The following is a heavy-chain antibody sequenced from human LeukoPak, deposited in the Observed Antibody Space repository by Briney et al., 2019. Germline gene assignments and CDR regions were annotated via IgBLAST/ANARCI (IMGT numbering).Heavy chain of an antibody. V-gene: IGHV4-34*01. CDR3: ARAGLMMYAR. J-gene: IGHJ4*02. CDR1: GGSFSGYY. D-gene: IGHD2-8*01. Sequence: SETLSLTCAVYGGSFSGYYWSWIRQPPGKGLEWIGEINHSGSTNYNPSLKSRVTISVDTSKNQFSLKLSSVTAADTAVYYCARAGLMMYARWGQGTLVTVSS. CDR2: INHSGST.